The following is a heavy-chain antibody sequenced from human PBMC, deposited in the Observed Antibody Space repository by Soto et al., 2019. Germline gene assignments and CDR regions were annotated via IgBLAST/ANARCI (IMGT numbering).Heavy chain of an antibody. J-gene: IGHJ5*02. Sequence: GASVKVSCNASGYTFNRYGISWVRQAPGQGLEWMGWISAYNGNTNYAQKLQGRVTMTTDTSTSTAYMELRSLRSDDTAVYYCARDPEVFGSGAVAGRGFDPWGQGTLVTVSS. CDR1: GYTFNRYG. V-gene: IGHV1-18*01. D-gene: IGHD6-19*01. CDR2: ISAYNGNT. CDR3: ARDPEVFGSGAVAGRGFDP.